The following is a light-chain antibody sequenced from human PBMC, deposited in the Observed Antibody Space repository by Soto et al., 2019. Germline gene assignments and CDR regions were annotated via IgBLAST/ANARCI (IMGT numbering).Light chain of an antibody. CDR2: WAS. CDR3: QQYYRPWT. V-gene: IGKV4-1*01. CDR1: QSVLYSSNNKNY. Sequence: DIVMTQSPDSLAVSLGERATINCKSSQSVLYSSNNKNYLAWYQQKPGQPPKLLIYWASNRESGVPDRFSGSGAVTDFTITISRLQAEDVAVYYCQQYYRPWTFGQGTKVEIK. J-gene: IGKJ1*01.